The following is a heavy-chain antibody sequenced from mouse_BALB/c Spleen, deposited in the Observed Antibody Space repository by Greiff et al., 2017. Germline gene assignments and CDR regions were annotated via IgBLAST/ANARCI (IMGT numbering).Heavy chain of an antibody. CDR1: GYTFTDYT. CDR2: INPNNGGT. D-gene: IGHD1-1*01. J-gene: IGHJ3*01. CDR3: ASYGSSVRIAE. V-gene: IGHV1-18*01. Sequence: VQLLQSGPELVKPGASVKISCTTSGYTFTDYTMHWVKQSHGKSLEWIGGINPNNGGTSYNQKFKGKATLTVDKSSSTAYMELRSLTSEDTAVYYWASYGSSVRIAEWGQGTLVTVSA.